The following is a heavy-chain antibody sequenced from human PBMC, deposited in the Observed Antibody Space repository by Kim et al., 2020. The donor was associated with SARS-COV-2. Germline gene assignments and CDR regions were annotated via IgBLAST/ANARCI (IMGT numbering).Heavy chain of an antibody. CDR2: ISSSSSYT. Sequence: GGSLRLSCAASGFTFSDYYMSWIRQAPGKGLEWVSYISSSSSYTNYADSVKGRFTISRDNAKNSLYLQMNSLRAEDTAVYYCALSAVWSVADPLGYWGQGTLVTVSS. J-gene: IGHJ4*02. CDR3: ALSAVWSVADPLGY. CDR1: GFTFSDYY. V-gene: IGHV3-11*03. D-gene: IGHD6-19*01.